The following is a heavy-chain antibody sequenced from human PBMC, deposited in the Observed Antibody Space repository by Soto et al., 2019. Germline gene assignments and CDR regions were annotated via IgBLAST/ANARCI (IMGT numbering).Heavy chain of an antibody. CDR2: IYYSGST. V-gene: IGHV4-61*01. D-gene: IGHD6-13*01. J-gene: IGHJ4*02. CDR3: ARDTRIAAAGTGSGFFDY. CDR1: GGSVSSGSYY. Sequence: QVQLQESGPGLVKPSETLSLTCTVSGGSVSSGSYYWSWIRQPPGKGLEWIGYIYYSGSTNYNPCLKSRVTISVDTYKNQFSLKPSSVTAADTAVYYCARDTRIAAAGTGSGFFDYWGQGTLVTVSS.